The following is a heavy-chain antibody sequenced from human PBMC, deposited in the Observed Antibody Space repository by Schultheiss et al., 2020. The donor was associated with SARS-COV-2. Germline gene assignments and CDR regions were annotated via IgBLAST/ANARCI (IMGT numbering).Heavy chain of an antibody. D-gene: IGHD3-3*01. CDR3: AKSGEPDFWSGYYGY. V-gene: IGHV3-23*01. Sequence: GGSLRLSCAASGFTFSDYYMSWIRQAPGKGLEWVSAISGSGGSTYYADSVKGRFTISRHNSKNTLYLQMNSLRAEDTAVYYCAKSGEPDFWSGYYGYWGQGTLVTVSS. CDR1: GFTFSDYY. CDR2: ISGSGGST. J-gene: IGHJ4*02.